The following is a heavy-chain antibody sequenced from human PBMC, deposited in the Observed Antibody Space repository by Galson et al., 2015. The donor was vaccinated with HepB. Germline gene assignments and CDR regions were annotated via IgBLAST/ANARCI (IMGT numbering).Heavy chain of an antibody. V-gene: IGHV1-69*13. CDR1: GGTFSSYA. J-gene: IGHJ5*02. CDR2: IIPIFGTA. Sequence: SVKVSCKASGGTFSSYAISWVRQAPGQGLEWMGGIIPIFGTANYAQKFQGRVTITADESTSTAYMELSSLRSEDTAVYYCASYCSSTSCYATGKDNWFDPWGQGTLVTVSS. D-gene: IGHD2-2*01. CDR3: ASYCSSTSCYATGKDNWFDP.